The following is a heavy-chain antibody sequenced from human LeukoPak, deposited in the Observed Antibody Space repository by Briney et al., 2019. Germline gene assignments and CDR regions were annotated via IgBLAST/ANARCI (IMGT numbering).Heavy chain of an antibody. D-gene: IGHD4-11*01. CDR2: IKQDGNEK. J-gene: IGHJ4*02. Sequence: GGSLRLACAASGFTFRIYGMNWVRQGPGKGLEWVANIKQDGNEKYYVDSVKGRFTISRDNAKNTLYLQMNSLRADDTAVYYCAIEDYIGPVDYWGQGTLVTVSS. CDR3: AIEDYIGPVDY. V-gene: IGHV3-7*01. CDR1: GFTFRIYG.